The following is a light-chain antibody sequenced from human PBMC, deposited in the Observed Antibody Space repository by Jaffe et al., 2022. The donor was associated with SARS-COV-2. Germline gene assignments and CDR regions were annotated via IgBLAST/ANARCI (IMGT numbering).Light chain of an antibody. Sequence: SYVLTQPPSVSVAPGQTASITCGGNDIGRISVHWFQQKPRQAPVLVVHDSIERPSGIPERFSGFNSGNTATLNITRVEVGDEADYYCQIWDGFNDQVVFGPGTKVFVL. V-gene: IGLV3-21*02. J-gene: IGLJ1*01. CDR3: QIWDGFNDQVV. CDR1: DIGRIS. CDR2: DSI.